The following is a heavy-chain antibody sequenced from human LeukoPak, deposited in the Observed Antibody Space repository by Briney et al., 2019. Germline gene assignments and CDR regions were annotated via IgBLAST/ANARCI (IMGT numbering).Heavy chain of an antibody. CDR2: VSGSGGGT. Sequence: AGGSLRLSCAASGFTFSIYAMSWVRQAPGKGLEWVSAVSGSGGGTYYADSVKGRFTISRDNSKDTLYLQMNSLSAEDTAIYYCAKASWVSEADAVLWGQGTVVTVSS. J-gene: IGHJ4*02. CDR1: GFTFSIYA. CDR3: AKASWVSEADAVL. D-gene: IGHD3-10*01. V-gene: IGHV3-23*01.